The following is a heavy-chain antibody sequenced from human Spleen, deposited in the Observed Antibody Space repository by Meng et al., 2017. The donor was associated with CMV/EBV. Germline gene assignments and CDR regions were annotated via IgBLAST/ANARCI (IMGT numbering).Heavy chain of an antibody. V-gene: IGHV1-18*01. CDR1: GYTFSRIG. CDR2: ISTYNGNT. Sequence: ASVKVSCKASGYTFSRIGISWVRQAPGQGLEWMGWISTYNGNTKSAQKLQDRVTMTTDTSTSTAYMELRNLRSDDTAVYYCARDLITMVRGVIDYYYGMDVWGQGTTVTVSS. J-gene: IGHJ6*02. CDR3: ARDLITMVRGVIDYYYGMDV. D-gene: IGHD3-10*01.